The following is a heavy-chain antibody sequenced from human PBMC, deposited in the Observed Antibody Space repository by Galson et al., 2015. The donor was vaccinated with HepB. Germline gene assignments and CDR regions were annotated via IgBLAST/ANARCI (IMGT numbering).Heavy chain of an antibody. CDR1: GCTFSSYT. J-gene: IGHJ6*02. CDR2: ISYDGSNK. D-gene: IGHD4-17*01. Sequence: SLGLACAASGCTFSSYTMHWVRQAPGKGLEWGAVISYDGSNKYYADSVKGRFTISRDNSKNTLYLQMNSLRAEDTAVYYGAREDYGDYGYYYGMDVWGQGTTVTVSS. V-gene: IGHV3-30-3*01. CDR3: AREDYGDYGYYYGMDV.